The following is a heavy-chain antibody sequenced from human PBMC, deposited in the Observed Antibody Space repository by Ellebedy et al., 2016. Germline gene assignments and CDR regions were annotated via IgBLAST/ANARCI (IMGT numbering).Heavy chain of an antibody. J-gene: IGHJ5*02. Sequence: GGSLRLXXAASGFTFSSYAMSWVRQAPGKGLEWVSAISGSGGSTYYADSVKGRFTISRDNSKNTLYLQMNSLRAEDTAVYYCAKVVRSSRPIGGWFDPWGQGTLVTVSS. CDR3: AKVVRSSRPIGGWFDP. CDR2: ISGSGGST. V-gene: IGHV3-23*01. D-gene: IGHD2-2*01. CDR1: GFTFSSYA.